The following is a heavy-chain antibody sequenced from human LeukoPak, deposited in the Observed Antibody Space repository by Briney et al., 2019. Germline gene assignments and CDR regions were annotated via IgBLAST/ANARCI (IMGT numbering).Heavy chain of an antibody. CDR1: GFTFSSYW. V-gene: IGHV3-7*01. CDR3: ARVQWELRGVGSYFEY. Sequence: GGSLRLSCVVSGFTFSSYWMSWVRQAPGRGLEWVANVKQDGSEKYYVDSVKGRFTMSRDNAKNSLYLQMNSLRAEDTAVYYCARVQWELRGVGSYFEYWGQGALVTVSS. D-gene: IGHD1-26*01. J-gene: IGHJ4*02. CDR2: VKQDGSEK.